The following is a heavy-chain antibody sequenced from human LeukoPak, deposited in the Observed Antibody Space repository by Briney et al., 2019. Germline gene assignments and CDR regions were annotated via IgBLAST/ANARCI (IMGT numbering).Heavy chain of an antibody. V-gene: IGHV1-8*01. J-gene: IGHJ6*03. CDR1: GYTFTSYD. D-gene: IGHD5-18*01. CDR3: ARDTVDTAVVYGSGYYYYYMDV. Sequence: ASVKVSCKASGYTFTSYDINWVRQATGQGLEWMGWMNPNSGNTGYAQKFQGRVTITADESTSTAYMELSSLRSEDTAVYYCARDTVDTAVVYGSGYYYYYMDVWGKGTTVTISS. CDR2: MNPNSGNT.